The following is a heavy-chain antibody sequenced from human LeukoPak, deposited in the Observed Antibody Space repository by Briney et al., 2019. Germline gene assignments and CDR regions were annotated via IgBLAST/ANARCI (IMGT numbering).Heavy chain of an antibody. D-gene: IGHD6-13*01. V-gene: IGHV3-48*02. Sequence: GGSLRLSYVASGFTFNYFSVNWVRQAPGKGLEWVSYISSSSNTIYYADSVKGRFTISRDDARNSLYLQMNSLRDEDTAVYYCARDRDHSNNWYIFLDYWGQGTLVTVSS. CDR3: ARDRDHSNNWYIFLDY. J-gene: IGHJ4*02. CDR2: ISSSSNTI. CDR1: GFTFNYFS.